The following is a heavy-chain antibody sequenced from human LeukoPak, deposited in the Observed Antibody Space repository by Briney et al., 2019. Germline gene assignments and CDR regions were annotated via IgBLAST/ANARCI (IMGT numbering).Heavy chain of an antibody. V-gene: IGHV3-48*03. D-gene: IGHD2-15*01. J-gene: IGHJ4*02. Sequence: GGSLRLSCADSGVTSSKYEMNWVRQAPGKGLQWISYISSSGGTIYYADAVKGRFTISRDNAKNSLFLQMNSLRVEDTAVYYCVRHRYYFDFWGQGTLVTVSP. CDR2: ISSSGGTI. CDR3: VRHRYYFDF. CDR1: GVTSSKYE.